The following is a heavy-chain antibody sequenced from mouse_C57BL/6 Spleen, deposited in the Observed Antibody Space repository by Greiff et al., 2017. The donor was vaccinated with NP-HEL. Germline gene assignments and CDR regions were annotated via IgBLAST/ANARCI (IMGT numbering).Heavy chain of an antibody. CDR1: GFSLTSYG. CDR2: IWAGGST. J-gene: IGHJ2*01. CDR3: ARLDEI. Sequence: VQLVESGPGLVAPSQSLSITCTVSGFSLTSYGVHWVRQPPGKGLEWLGVIWAGGSTNYNSALMSRLSISKDNSDSQVFLKMNSLQTEDTARYYCARLDEIWGQGTTLTVSS. D-gene: IGHD5-1-1*01. V-gene: IGHV2-9*02.